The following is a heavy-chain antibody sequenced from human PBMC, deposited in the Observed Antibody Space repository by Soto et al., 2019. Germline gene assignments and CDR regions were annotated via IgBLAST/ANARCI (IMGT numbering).Heavy chain of an antibody. CDR1: GLTVTSNY. CDR2: IYAGDNA. V-gene: IGHV3-66*01. J-gene: IGHJ3*02. CDR3: AREEEAFDI. Sequence: EVQLVQSGGGSVQPGGSLRLSCAASGLTVTSNYMNWVRQVPGKGLEWVSVIYAGDNAYYADSERGRFTVSRDNSKNTLYLQMSSLRAEDTAVYYCAREEEAFDIWGQGTMVTVSS.